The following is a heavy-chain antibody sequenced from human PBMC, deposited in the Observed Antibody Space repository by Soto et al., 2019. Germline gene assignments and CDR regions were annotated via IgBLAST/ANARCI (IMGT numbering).Heavy chain of an antibody. CDR1: GFTFSSYS. Sequence: EVQLVESGGGLVQPGGSLRLSCAASGFTFSSYSMNWVRQAPGKGLEWVSYISSSSSTIYYADSVKGLFTISRDNAKNSLYLQMNCLRAEDTAVYYCARPGVVVVAANDKGAFDIWGQGTMVTVSS. CDR2: ISSSSSTI. V-gene: IGHV3-48*01. CDR3: ARPGVVVVAANDKGAFDI. D-gene: IGHD2-15*01. J-gene: IGHJ3*02.